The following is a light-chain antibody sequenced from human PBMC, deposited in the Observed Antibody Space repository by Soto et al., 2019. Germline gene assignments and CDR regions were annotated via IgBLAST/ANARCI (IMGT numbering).Light chain of an antibody. CDR2: YAS. CDR1: HTVSSNY. CDR3: QQHVGSPFT. J-gene: IGKJ4*02. Sequence: IVFTQSPGTLSLSPGARATLSCRASHTVSSNYLAWYQQKPGQPPRLLIHYASSRATGIADRFSGSGSGTEFTLTISRLEPEDSAVYYCQQHVGSPFTFGGGTKVDIK. V-gene: IGKV3-20*01.